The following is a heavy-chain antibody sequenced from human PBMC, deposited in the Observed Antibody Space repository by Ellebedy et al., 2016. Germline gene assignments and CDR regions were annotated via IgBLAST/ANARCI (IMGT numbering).Heavy chain of an antibody. CDR2: ISAYNGNT. CDR3: ARGWELLGHFDY. J-gene: IGHJ4*02. V-gene: IGHV1-18*01. CDR1: GYTFTSYG. D-gene: IGHD1-26*01. Sequence: ASVKVSXXASGYTFTSYGISWVRQAPGQGLEWMGWISAYNGNTNYAQKLQGRVTMTTDTSTSTAYMELRSLRSDDTAVYYCARGWELLGHFDYWGQGTLVTVSS.